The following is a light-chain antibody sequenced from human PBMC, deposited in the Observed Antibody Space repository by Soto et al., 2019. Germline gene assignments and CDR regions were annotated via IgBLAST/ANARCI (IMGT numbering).Light chain of an antibody. V-gene: IGLV1-40*01. Sequence: QSVLTQPPSVSGAPGQRVTISCDGNKSNIGAGFDVYWHQQLPGTAPKPLIYDNINRPSGVPDRFSGSKSGTSASLAITGLQTEDEADYYYQSYDSRLSGWVFGGGTKLTVL. CDR3: QSYDSRLSGWV. J-gene: IGLJ3*02. CDR2: DNI. CDR1: KSNIGAGFD.